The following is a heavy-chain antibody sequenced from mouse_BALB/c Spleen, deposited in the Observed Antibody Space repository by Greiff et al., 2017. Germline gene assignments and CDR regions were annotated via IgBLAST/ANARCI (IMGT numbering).Heavy chain of an antibody. Sequence: QVQLQQSGPELVKPGASVRISCKASGYTFTSYYIHWVKQRPGQGLEWIGWIYPGNVNTKYNEKFKGKATLTADKSSSTAYMQLSSLTSEDSAVYFCARKGYDYDWFAYWGQGTLVTVSA. CDR3: ARKGYDYDWFAY. CDR2: IYPGNVNT. J-gene: IGHJ3*01. V-gene: IGHV1S56*01. CDR1: GYTFTSYY. D-gene: IGHD2-4*01.